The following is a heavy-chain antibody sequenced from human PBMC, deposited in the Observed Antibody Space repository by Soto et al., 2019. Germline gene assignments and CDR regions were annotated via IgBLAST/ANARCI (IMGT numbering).Heavy chain of an antibody. J-gene: IGHJ4*02. CDR2: ISYDGSNK. CDR3: ARDRQIYDFWSDGINY. V-gene: IGHV3-30-3*01. D-gene: IGHD3-3*01. CDR1: GFTFSSYA. Sequence: PGESLKISCAASGFTFSSYAMHWVRQAPGKGLEWVAVISYDGSNKYYADSVKGRFTISRDNSKNTLYLQMNSLRAEDTAVYYCARDRQIYDFWSDGINYWGQGTLVTVSS.